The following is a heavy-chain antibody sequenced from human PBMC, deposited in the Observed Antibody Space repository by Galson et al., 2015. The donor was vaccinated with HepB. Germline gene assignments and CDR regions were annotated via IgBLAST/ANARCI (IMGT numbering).Heavy chain of an antibody. D-gene: IGHD6-13*01. CDR3: ARDSAYFAPSSIAAAGTLVSYYYYYGMDV. V-gene: IGHV1-18*01. CDR2: ISAYNGNT. J-gene: IGHJ6*02. CDR1: GYTFTSYG. Sequence: SVKVSCKASGYTFTSYGISWVRQAPGQGLEWMGWISAYNGNTNYAQKLQGRVTMTTDTSTSTAYMELRSLRSDDTAVYYCARDSAYFAPSSIAAAGTLVSYYYYYGMDVWGQGTTVTVSS.